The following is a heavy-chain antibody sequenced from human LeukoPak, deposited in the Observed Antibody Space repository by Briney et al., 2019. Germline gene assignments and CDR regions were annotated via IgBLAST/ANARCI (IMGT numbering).Heavy chain of an antibody. CDR3: ARDLGEDYYFDY. V-gene: IGHV3-48*03. D-gene: IGHD3-16*01. J-gene: IGHJ4*02. CDR1: GFTFSSYE. Sequence: GGSLRLSCTASGFTFSSYEMNWARQAPGKGLEWVSYISSSGSTIYYADSVKGRFTISRDNAKNSLYLQMNSLRAEDTAVYYCARDLGEDYYFDYWGQGTLVTVSS. CDR2: ISSSGSTI.